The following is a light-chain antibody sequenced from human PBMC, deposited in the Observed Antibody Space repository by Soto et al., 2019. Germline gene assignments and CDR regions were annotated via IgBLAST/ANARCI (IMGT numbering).Light chain of an antibody. CDR3: QSYDSSLSGYV. J-gene: IGLJ1*01. CDR2: ANN. Sequence: QSVLTQPPSVSGAPGQRVTISCTGSSSNIGAGYDVHWYQQLPGTAPKLLIYANNNRPSGVPDRSSGSKSGTSVSLAITGLQAEDEADYYCQSYDSSLSGYVFGTGTKSPS. V-gene: IGLV1-40*01. CDR1: SSNIGAGYD.